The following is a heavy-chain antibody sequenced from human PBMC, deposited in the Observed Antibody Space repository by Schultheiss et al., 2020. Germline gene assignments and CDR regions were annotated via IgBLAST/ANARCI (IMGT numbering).Heavy chain of an antibody. CDR2: IYYSGST. CDR1: GGSMSYYY. Sequence: SQTLSLTCTVSGGSMSYYYWSWIRQPPGKGLEWIGYIYYSGSTDYNPSLKSRVTISVDTSKNQFSLKLSSVTAADTAVYYCARGVAVRRGLRRSSYMDVWGKGTTVTVS. D-gene: IGHD2-2*01. V-gene: IGHV4-59*12. J-gene: IGHJ6*03. CDR3: ARGVAVRRGLRRSSYMDV.